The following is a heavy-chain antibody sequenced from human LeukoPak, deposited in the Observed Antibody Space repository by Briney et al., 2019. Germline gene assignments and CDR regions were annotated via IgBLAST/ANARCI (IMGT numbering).Heavy chain of an antibody. CDR3: ARGFGHAFDI. D-gene: IGHD3-16*01. CDR1: GFTFSSYW. CDR2: ISSSSSYI. Sequence: GGSLRLSCAASGFTFSSYWMHWVRQAPGKGLVWVSSISSSSSYIYYADSVKGRFTISRDNAKNSLYLQMNSLRAEDTAVYYCARGFGHAFDIWGQGTMVTVSS. J-gene: IGHJ3*02. V-gene: IGHV3-21*01.